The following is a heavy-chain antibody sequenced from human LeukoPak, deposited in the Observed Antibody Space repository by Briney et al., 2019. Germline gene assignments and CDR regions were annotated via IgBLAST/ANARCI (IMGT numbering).Heavy chain of an antibody. J-gene: IGHJ4*02. V-gene: IGHV3-23*01. Sequence: GGSLRLSCAASGFTFSSYAMNWVRQAPGKGLEWVSAISSSGISTYYADSVKGRFTISRDNSKNTLYLQMNSLRAEDTAVYYCAKLKRENSGSYQDFDYWGQGTLVTVSS. CDR3: AKLKRENSGSYQDFDY. CDR2: ISSSGIST. D-gene: IGHD1-26*01. CDR1: GFTFSSYA.